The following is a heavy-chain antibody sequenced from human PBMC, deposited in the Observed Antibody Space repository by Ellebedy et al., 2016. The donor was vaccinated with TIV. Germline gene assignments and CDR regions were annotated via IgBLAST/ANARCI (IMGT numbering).Heavy chain of an antibody. V-gene: IGHV3-23*01. CDR1: GFTFSSYA. Sequence: GESLKISCAASGFTFSSYAMSWVRQAPGKGLEWVSTISHTGSRTYYADSVEGRFTISRDNSKKTLYLQMNSLRAEDTAVDYCTKGRGGGSESSTPRYYFDSWGLGTLVTVS. D-gene: IGHD2-2*01. CDR2: ISHTGSRT. CDR3: TKGRGGGSESSTPRYYFDS. J-gene: IGHJ4*02.